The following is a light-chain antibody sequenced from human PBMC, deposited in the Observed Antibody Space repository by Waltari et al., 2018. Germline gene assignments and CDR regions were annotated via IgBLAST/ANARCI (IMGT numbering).Light chain of an antibody. CDR1: SSDVGDYNY. V-gene: IGLV2-8*01. Sequence: QSALTQSPSASGSPGPSVTISCTRISSDVGDYNYVPWYQQHPGKAPKVLIYDVSKRPSGVPDRFSGSKSGNTASLTVSGLQAEDEADYYCSSYAGSNNFVVFGGGTKLTVL. J-gene: IGLJ2*01. CDR2: DVS. CDR3: SSYAGSNNFVV.